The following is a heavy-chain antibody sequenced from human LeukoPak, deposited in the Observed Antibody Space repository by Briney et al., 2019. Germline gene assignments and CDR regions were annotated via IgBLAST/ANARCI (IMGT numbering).Heavy chain of an antibody. V-gene: IGHV3-21*01. CDR3: ARDPGLYSSSSNWFDP. CDR1: GFTFSSYS. Sequence: PGGSLRLSCAASGFTFSSYSMNWVRQAPGKGLEWVSSISSSSSYIYYADSVKGRFTISRDNAKNSLYLQMNSLRAEDTAAYYCARDPGLYSSSSNWFDPWGQGTLVTVSS. D-gene: IGHD6-13*01. CDR2: ISSSSSYI. J-gene: IGHJ5*02.